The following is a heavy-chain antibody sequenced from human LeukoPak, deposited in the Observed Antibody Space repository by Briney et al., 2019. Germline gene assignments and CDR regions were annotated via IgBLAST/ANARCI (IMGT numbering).Heavy chain of an antibody. V-gene: IGHV1-8*01. D-gene: IGHD2-2*01. CDR1: GYTFTSYD. CDR2: MNPNSGNT. CDR3: ARDHQYQLPPSSYYYYYYGMDV. J-gene: IGHJ6*02. Sequence: ASVKVSCKASGYTFTSYDINWVRQATGQGLEWMGWMNPNSGNTGYAQKFQGRVTMTRNTSISTAYMELSSLRSEDTAVYYCARDHQYQLPPSSYYYYYYGMDVWGQGTTVTVSS.